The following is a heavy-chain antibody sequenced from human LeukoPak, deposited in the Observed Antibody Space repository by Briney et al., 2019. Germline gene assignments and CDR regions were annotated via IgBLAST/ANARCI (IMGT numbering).Heavy chain of an antibody. Sequence: SETLSLTCAVSGYSISSGYYWGWIRQPPGKGLEWIGNIYHSGSTYYNPSLKSRVIISVDTSKNQFSLKLSSVTAADTAVYYCARYPYDNSGFYQIGFDYWGQGTLVTVSS. J-gene: IGHJ4*02. CDR1: GYSISSGYY. V-gene: IGHV4-38-2*01. D-gene: IGHD3-22*01. CDR3: ARYPYDNSGFYQIGFDY. CDR2: IYHSGST.